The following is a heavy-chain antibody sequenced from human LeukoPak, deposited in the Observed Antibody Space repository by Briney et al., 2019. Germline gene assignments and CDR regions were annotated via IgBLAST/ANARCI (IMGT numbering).Heavy chain of an antibody. J-gene: IGHJ3*02. CDR1: GFTVSSNY. D-gene: IGHD5-18*01. CDR2: IYNGSST. V-gene: IGHV3-66*01. CDR3: ARGRIQLWLGGAFDI. Sequence: GGSLRLSCAASGFTVSSNYMSWGRQAPGKGMEWVSVIYNGSSTYYANSAKGRLTNSRYNSKHTLYLQMNSLRAEDTAVYYYARGRIQLWLGGAFDIWGQWTMVTVSS.